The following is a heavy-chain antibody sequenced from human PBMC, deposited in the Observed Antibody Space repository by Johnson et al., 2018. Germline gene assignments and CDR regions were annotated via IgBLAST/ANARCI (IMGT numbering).Heavy chain of an antibody. Sequence: QVQLVESGGGVVQPGRSLRLSCAASGFTFSGYGIHWVRQAPGKGLEWVAVISFDGGNKYYADSVKGRFTISRDDSKNTVHLQMNSLRAEDTAGYYRARGWLAYWGQGTLVTVSS. V-gene: IGHV3-30*03. J-gene: IGHJ4*02. CDR3: ARGWLAY. CDR2: ISFDGGNK. D-gene: IGHD6-19*01. CDR1: GFTFSGYG.